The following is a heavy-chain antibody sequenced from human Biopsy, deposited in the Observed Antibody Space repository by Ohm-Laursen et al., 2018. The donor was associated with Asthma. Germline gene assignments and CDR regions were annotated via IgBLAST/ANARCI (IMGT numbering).Heavy chain of an antibody. V-gene: IGHV1-69*13. CDR1: GGTFNTYV. Sequence: SVKVSCNSLGGTFNTYVIGWVRQAPGHGLEWMGGINSVFGTTTYPQKFQDRVTITADDSTSTVYMELSSLRSEDTAVYYCARKAGSCISRTCYSLDFWGQGTLVTVSS. CDR3: ARKAGSCISRTCYSLDF. D-gene: IGHD2-2*01. J-gene: IGHJ4*02. CDR2: INSVFGTT.